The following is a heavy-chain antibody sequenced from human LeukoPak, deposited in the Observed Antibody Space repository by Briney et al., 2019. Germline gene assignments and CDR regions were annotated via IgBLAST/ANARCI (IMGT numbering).Heavy chain of an antibody. V-gene: IGHV3-11*01. CDR1: GFTVSSNY. CDR3: ARVGSIAAAGTPDY. J-gene: IGHJ4*02. CDR2: ISSSGSTM. Sequence: GGSLRLSCAASGFTVSSNYMSWIRQAPGKGLEWVSYISSSGSTMSFADSVKGRFTVSRDNAKNSLYLQMNSLRAEDTAVYYCARVGSIAAAGTPDYWGQGTLVTVSS. D-gene: IGHD6-13*01.